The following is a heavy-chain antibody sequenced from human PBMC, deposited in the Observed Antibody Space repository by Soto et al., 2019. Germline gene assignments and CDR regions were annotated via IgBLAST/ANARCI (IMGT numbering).Heavy chain of an antibody. Sequence: SETLSLTSTVSGGSISSGDYYWSWIRQPPGKGLEWIGYIYYSGSTYYNPSLKSRVTISVDTSKNQFSLKLSSVTAADTAVYYCARGNVQEWENWFDPWGQGTLVTVSS. CDR1: GGSISSGDYY. V-gene: IGHV4-30-4*01. CDR3: ARGNVQEWENWFDP. D-gene: IGHD1-26*01. CDR2: IYYSGST. J-gene: IGHJ5*02.